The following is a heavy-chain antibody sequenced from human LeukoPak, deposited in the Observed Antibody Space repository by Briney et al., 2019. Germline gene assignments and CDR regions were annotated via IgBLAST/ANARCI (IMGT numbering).Heavy chain of an antibody. V-gene: IGHV3-30*02. CDR3: AKDHPQVRGVIDY. D-gene: IGHD3-10*01. Sequence: GGSLRLSCAASGFTFSSYGMHWVRQAPGKGLEWVAFIRYDGSNKYYADSVKGRFTISRDNSKNTLYLQMNSLRAEDTAVYYCAKDHPQVRGVIDYWGQGTLVTVS. J-gene: IGHJ4*02. CDR2: IRYDGSNK. CDR1: GFTFSSYG.